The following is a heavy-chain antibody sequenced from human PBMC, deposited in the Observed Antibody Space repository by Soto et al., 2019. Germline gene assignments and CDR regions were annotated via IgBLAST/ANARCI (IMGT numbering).Heavy chain of an antibody. CDR2: INHSGST. V-gene: IGHV4-34*01. CDR3: ARGGSGFWSGYYREEWFDH. J-gene: IGHJ5*02. CDR1: GGSFSGYY. Sequence: SETLSLTCAVYGGSFSGYYWSWIRQPPGKGMEWIGEINHSGSTTYKPSLKIRVTISVDSSKTPFSLKLSTVTAAAPAVYYCARGGSGFWSGYYREEWFDHWGQGTLVTVSS. D-gene: IGHD3-3*01.